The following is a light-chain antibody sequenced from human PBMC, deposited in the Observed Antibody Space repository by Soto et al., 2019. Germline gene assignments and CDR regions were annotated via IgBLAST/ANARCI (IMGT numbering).Light chain of an antibody. CDR3: QQYNTYPLT. CDR2: GAS. CDR1: QDISSW. V-gene: IGKV1D-16*01. Sequence: DIQMTQSPSSLSASVGDRVTITCRASQDISSWLAWYQQKPEKASKSLIYGASTLQSGVPSRFSGSGSGTDFTLTISSLQPEDFATYYCQQYNTYPLTFGGGTKVEIK. J-gene: IGKJ4*01.